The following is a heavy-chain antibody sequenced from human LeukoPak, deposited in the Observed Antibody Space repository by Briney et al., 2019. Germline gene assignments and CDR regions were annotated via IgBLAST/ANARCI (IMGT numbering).Heavy chain of an antibody. CDR2: IDYRGST. J-gene: IGHJ3*02. CDR1: GGSISTYY. D-gene: IGHD5-18*01. Sequence: PSETLSLTCTVSGGSISTYYWSWIRQPPGKGLEWIAYIDYRGSTTYNPSLRSRVTISVDTSGNQFSLKLSSVTAADTAVYYCARSRSGYSYDHAAFEIWGQGTMVTVSS. CDR3: ARSRSGYSYDHAAFEI. V-gene: IGHV4-59*01.